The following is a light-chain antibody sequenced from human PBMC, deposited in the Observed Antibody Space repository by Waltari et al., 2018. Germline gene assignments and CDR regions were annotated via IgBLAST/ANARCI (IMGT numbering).Light chain of an antibody. V-gene: IGLV2-8*01. CDR2: EGS. J-gene: IGLJ2*01. Sequence: QSALTQPPSASGSPGQSVTISCTGTSSDVGGYNYVSWYQQHPGKAPKLMMYEGSKLPSGVPGRFCGSKAGNTASLTVSGLQAEDEADYYCSSYAGSNTVFGGGTKLTVL. CDR1: SSDVGGYNY. CDR3: SSYAGSNTV.